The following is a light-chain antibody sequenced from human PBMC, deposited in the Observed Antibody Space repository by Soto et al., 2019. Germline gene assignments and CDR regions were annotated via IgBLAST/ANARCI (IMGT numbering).Light chain of an antibody. CDR3: SSYTTRSTRV. V-gene: IGLV2-14*03. Sequence: QSALTQPASVSGSPGQSITISCTGTSSDVGAYDFVSWYQQHPDKAPKLMIYEVRYRPSGVSNRFSGSKSVNTATLTISGLQAEDEADYHCSSYTTRSTRVFGTGTKVTVL. J-gene: IGLJ1*01. CDR2: EVR. CDR1: SSDVGAYDF.